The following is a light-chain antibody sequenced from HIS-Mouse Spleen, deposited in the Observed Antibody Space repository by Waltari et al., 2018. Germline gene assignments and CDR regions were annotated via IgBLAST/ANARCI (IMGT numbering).Light chain of an antibody. J-gene: IGLJ2*01. CDR1: SSDVGGYNY. CDR3: SSYTSSSTVV. V-gene: IGLV2-14*03. CDR2: DVS. Sequence: QSALTQPASVSGSPGQSITISCTGTSSDVGGYNYVSWYQQHPGKAPKHIVYDVSNRPAGVSNRFAGSKSGNPASLTISGLQAEDEADYYCSSYTSSSTVVFGGGTKLTVL.